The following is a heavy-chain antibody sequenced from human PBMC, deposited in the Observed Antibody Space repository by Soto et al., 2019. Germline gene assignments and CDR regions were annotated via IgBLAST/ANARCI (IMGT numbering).Heavy chain of an antibody. V-gene: IGHV1-69*06. Sequence: QVQLVQSGAEVKKPGSSVKVSCKASGGTFSSYAISWVRQAPGQGLEWMGGIIPIFGTANYAQKFQGRVTITADKSTRTAYMELSSLRSEDTAVYYCARDFRLIVGPAAIGNYYYYGMDVWGQGTTVTVSS. J-gene: IGHJ6*02. CDR3: ARDFRLIVGPAAIGNYYYYGMDV. D-gene: IGHD2-2*02. CDR1: GGTFSSYA. CDR2: IIPIFGTA.